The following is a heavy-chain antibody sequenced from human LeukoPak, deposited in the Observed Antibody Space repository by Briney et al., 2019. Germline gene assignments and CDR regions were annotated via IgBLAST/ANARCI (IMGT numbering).Heavy chain of an antibody. J-gene: IGHJ6*02. V-gene: IGHV3-30*02. D-gene: IGHD3-10*01. CDR3: ARDQGKDAPMDV. Sequence: GGSLRLSCAASGFTFSSYGMHWVRQAPGKGLEWVAFIRYDGSNKYYADSVKGRFTISRDNSKNTLYLQMNSLRAEDTAVYYCARDQGKDAPMDVWGQGTTVTVSS. CDR1: GFTFSSYG. CDR2: IRYDGSNK.